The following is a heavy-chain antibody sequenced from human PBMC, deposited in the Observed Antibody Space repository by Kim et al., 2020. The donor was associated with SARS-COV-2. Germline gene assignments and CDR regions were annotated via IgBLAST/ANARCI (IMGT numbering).Heavy chain of an antibody. Sequence: EQKFQGRVPITRDTSRSTVYMEVSSLKSEDTAVYYCASDPWGGATTEFDYWGQGTLVTVSS. CDR3: ASDPWGGATTEFDY. D-gene: IGHD1-26*01. V-gene: IGHV1-46*01. J-gene: IGHJ4*02.